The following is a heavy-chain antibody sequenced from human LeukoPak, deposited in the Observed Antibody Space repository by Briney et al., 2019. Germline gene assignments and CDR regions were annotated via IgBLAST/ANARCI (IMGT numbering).Heavy chain of an antibody. V-gene: IGHV3-7*01. D-gene: IGHD4-17*01. Sequence: GGSLRLSCAASGFTLCGYWMGWVGPAPGRGVAGVANINKDGSERYNVDSVKGRFTISRDNANKSLYLQMNSLRAEDTSVYYCARESKGRSKIDYWGQGTLVTVSS. J-gene: IGHJ4*02. CDR1: GFTLCGYW. CDR2: INKDGSER. CDR3: ARESKGRSKIDY.